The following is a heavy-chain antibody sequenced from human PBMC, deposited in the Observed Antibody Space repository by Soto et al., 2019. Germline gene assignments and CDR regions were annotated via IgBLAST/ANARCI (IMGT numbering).Heavy chain of an antibody. J-gene: IGHJ6*02. CDR2: IYPGDSDT. CDR3: ARQRYGGKYYYGMDV. V-gene: IGHV5-51*01. D-gene: IGHD5-18*01. CDR1: GYSFTSYW. Sequence: RGESLKISCKGSGYSFTSYWIGWARQMPGKGLEWMGIIYPGDSDTRYSPSFQGQVTISADKSISTAYVQWSSLKASDTAMYYWARQRYGGKYYYGMDVWGQGTTVTVSS.